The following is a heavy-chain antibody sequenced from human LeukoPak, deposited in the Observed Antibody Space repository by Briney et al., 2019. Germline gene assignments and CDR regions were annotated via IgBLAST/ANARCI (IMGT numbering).Heavy chain of an antibody. CDR3: ARDVEYCSSTSCYTAYYYYYMDV. J-gene: IGHJ6*03. CDR1: GFTFSSFA. D-gene: IGHD2-2*02. V-gene: IGHV3-48*01. CDR2: ISSSSSTI. Sequence: GGSLRLSCAASGFTFSSFAMTWVRQAPGKGLEWVSYISSSSSTIYYADSVKGRFTISRDNDKNSLYLQMNNRGAEDTAVYYCARDVEYCSSTSCYTAYYYYYMDVWGKGTTVTVSS.